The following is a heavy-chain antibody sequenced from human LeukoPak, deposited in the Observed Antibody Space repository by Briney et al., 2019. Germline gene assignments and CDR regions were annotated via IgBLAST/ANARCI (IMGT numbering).Heavy chain of an antibody. CDR3: AKSIAAPDARHYYYGMDV. Sequence: GGSLRLSCAASGFTFDDYTMHWVRQAPGKGLEWVSAISGSGGSTYYADSVKGRFTISRDNSKNTLYLQMNSLRAEDRAVYYCAKSIAAPDARHYYYGMDVWGQGTTVTVSS. CDR2: ISGSGGST. J-gene: IGHJ6*02. V-gene: IGHV3-23*01. CDR1: GFTFDDYT. D-gene: IGHD6-13*01.